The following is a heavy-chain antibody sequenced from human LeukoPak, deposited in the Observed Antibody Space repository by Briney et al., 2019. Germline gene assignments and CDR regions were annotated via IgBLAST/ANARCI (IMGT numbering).Heavy chain of an antibody. V-gene: IGHV3-30*04. CDR3: AKDYRHYYGSGNTLSDAFDI. Sequence: GGSLRLSCAASGFTFSTFAMIWVRQAPGKGLEWVAVISYDGSNKYYADSVKGRFTISRDNSKNTLYQQMNSLRAEDTAVYYCAKDYRHYYGSGNTLSDAFDIWGQGTMVTVSS. J-gene: IGHJ3*02. CDR2: ISYDGSNK. D-gene: IGHD3-10*01. CDR1: GFTFSTFA.